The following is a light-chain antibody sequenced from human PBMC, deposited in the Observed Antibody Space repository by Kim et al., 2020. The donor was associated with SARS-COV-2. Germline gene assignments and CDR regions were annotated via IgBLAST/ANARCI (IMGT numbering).Light chain of an antibody. Sequence: QTATLTCPGDSNNVGNEGAAWLQQHQGHPPKLLFYRNNNRPSGISERLSASRSGNTASLTITGLQPEDEADYYCSAWDYSVSAWVFGGGTQLTVL. V-gene: IGLV10-54*01. J-gene: IGLJ3*02. CDR3: SAWDYSVSAWV. CDR2: RNN. CDR1: SNNVGNEG.